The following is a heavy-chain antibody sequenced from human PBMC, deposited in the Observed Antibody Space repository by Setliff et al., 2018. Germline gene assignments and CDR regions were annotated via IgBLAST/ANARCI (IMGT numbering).Heavy chain of an antibody. D-gene: IGHD3-16*01. J-gene: IGHJ6*02. CDR2: AHQSGTT. CDR1: DYSITNNYY. Sequence: SETLSLTCAVSDYSITNNYYWGWIRQAPGKGLEWIGTAHQSGTTFYNPSLKGRVTMSVDTSKSQFSLKLNSVTATDTAVYYCARSMIQRNYYCGLDVWGQGTTVTVSS. V-gene: IGHV4-38-2*01. CDR3: ARSMIQRNYYCGLDV.